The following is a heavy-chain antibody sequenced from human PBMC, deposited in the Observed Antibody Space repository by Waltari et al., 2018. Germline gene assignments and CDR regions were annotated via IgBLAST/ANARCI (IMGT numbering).Heavy chain of an antibody. Sequence: QVQLVEYGGGVVQPGGSLRLSCAASGLTFSSYGMHWVRQAPGKGLGWVAFIRYDRINKDYADSVKGRVTSSRDNSKNTLYLQMNSLRAEDTAVYYCAKSKKGPAAMIFDYWGQGTLVTVSS. V-gene: IGHV3-30*02. J-gene: IGHJ4*02. CDR1: GLTFSSYG. D-gene: IGHD2-2*01. CDR2: IRYDRINK. CDR3: AKSKKGPAAMIFDY.